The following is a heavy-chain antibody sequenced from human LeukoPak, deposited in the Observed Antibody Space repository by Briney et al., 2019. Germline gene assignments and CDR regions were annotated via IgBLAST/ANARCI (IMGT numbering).Heavy chain of an antibody. CDR2: ISYDGSNK. CDR3: AKDATQSLLGLYYYYYMDV. V-gene: IGHV3-30*18. J-gene: IGHJ6*03. CDR1: GFTFSSYG. Sequence: GGSLRLSCAASGFTFSSYGMHWVRQAPGKGLEWVAVISYDGSNKYYADSVKGRFTISRDNSKNTLYLQVNSLRAEDTAVYYCAKDATQSLLGLYYYYYMDVWGKGTTVTVSS. D-gene: IGHD1-7*01.